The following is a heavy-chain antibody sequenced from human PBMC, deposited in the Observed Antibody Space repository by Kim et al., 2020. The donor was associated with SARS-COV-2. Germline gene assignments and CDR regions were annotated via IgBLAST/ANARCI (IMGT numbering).Heavy chain of an antibody. D-gene: IGHD3-10*01. CDR2: IYYSGST. CDR3: ASLGGVIDSLLWFGPAPYYYGMDV. Sequence: SETLSLTCTVSGGSISSRSYYWGWIRQPPGKGLEWIGSIYYSGSTYYNPSLKSRVTISVDTSKNQFSLKLSSVTAADTAVYYCASLGGVIDSLLWFGPAPYYYGMDVWGQGTTVTVSS. V-gene: IGHV4-39*01. J-gene: IGHJ6*02. CDR1: GGSISSRSYY.